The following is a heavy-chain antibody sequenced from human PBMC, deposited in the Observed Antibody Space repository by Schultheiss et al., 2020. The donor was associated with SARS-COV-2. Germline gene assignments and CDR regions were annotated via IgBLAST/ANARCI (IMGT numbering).Heavy chain of an antibody. Sequence: GGSLRLSCAASGFTFSSYGMHWVRQAPGKGLEWVSVIYSGGSTYYADSVKGRFTISRDNSKNTLYLQMNSLRAEDTAVYYCARVPGGGYWGGYYYGMDVWGQGTTVTVSS. J-gene: IGHJ6*02. CDR3: ARVPGGGYWGGYYYGMDV. D-gene: IGHD7-27*01. CDR2: IYSGGST. CDR1: GFTFSSYG. V-gene: IGHV3-NL1*01.